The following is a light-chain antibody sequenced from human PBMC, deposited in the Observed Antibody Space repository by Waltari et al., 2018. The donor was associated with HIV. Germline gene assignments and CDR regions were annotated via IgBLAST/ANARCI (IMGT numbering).Light chain of an antibody. Sequence: QSVLTQPPSASGTPGQRVTISCSGSSSNVGNNYVYWYQQLPGTAPKLRISINTQRPSGVPDRFSASKSGTSASLAISGLRSEDEADYYCAALDDSLIDQVVFGGGTKLTVL. CDR2: INT. CDR1: SSNVGNNY. CDR3: AALDDSLIDQVV. J-gene: IGLJ2*01. V-gene: IGLV1-47*01.